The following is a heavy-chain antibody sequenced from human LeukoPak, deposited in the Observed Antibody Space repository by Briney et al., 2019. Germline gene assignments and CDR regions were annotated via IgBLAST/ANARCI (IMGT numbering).Heavy chain of an antibody. CDR3: ARPDSSSPPNSYRDYYYYGMDV. J-gene: IGHJ6*02. CDR1: GYTFTYRY. D-gene: IGHD6-13*01. V-gene: IGHV1-45*02. CDR2: ITPFNGNT. Sequence: GASVKVSCKASGYTFTYRYLHWVRQAPGQALEWMGWITPFNGNTNYAQKFQDRVTITRDRSMSTAYMELSSLRSEDTAVYYCARPDSSSPPNSYRDYYYYGMDVWGQGTTVTVSS.